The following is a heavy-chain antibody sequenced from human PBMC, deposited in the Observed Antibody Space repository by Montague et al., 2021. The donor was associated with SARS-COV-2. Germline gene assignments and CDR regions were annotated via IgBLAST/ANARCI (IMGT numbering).Heavy chain of an antibody. CDR3: ARAQNICFIANCVNYFDL. D-gene: IGHD2-15*01. V-gene: IGHV4-59*01. Sequence: SETLSLTCSVSGGSTSNYYWTWIRQSPGKGLQWIGYIFYTGGTKFNPSLKSRVSMSLDTSKNHFSLRLSAVTAADTACYYCARAQNICFIANCVNYFDLWGLGALVTVSS. CDR2: IFYTGGT. CDR1: GGSTSNYY. J-gene: IGHJ4*02.